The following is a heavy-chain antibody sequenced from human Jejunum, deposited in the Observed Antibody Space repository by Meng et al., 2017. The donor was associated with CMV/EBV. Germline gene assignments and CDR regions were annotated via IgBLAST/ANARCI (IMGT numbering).Heavy chain of an antibody. CDR3: ARLQWAAFDF. CDR1: GFKFKSDE. CDR2: KSGPGKAR. J-gene: IGHJ4*02. Sequence: GFKFKSDEERGVRRVPGKGLEWVSYKSGPGKARYYADSVRGRFTISRDNAKNSLHLQMSDLRVEDTALYFCARLQWAAFDFLGQGTLVTVSS. D-gene: IGHD1-26*01. V-gene: IGHV3-48*03.